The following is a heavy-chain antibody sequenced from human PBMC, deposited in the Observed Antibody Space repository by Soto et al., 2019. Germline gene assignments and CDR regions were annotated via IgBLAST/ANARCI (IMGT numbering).Heavy chain of an antibody. D-gene: IGHD3-22*01. V-gene: IGHV4-59*01. CDR3: ARETYYYDSSGSNDAFDI. CDR1: GGSISSYY. J-gene: IGHJ3*02. Sequence: SETLSLTCTVSGGSISSYYWSWIRQPPGKGLEWIGYIYYSGSTNYNPSLKSRVTISVDTSKNQFSLKLSSVTAADTAVYYCARETYYYDSSGSNDAFDIWGQGTTVTVSS. CDR2: IYYSGST.